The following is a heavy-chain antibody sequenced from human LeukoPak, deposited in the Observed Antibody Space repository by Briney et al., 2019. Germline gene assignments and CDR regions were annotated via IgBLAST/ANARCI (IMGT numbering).Heavy chain of an antibody. J-gene: IGHJ1*01. Sequence: ASVKVSCKASGYTFTSYDINWVRQATGQGLEWMGWMSPNSGNTGYAQKFQGRVTITRNTSISTAYMELRSLRSDDTAVYYCARDSADCSGGGCYSAEYFQHWGQGTLVTVSS. CDR3: ARDSADCSGGGCYSAEYFQH. CDR1: GYTFTSYD. CDR2: MSPNSGNT. V-gene: IGHV1-8*03. D-gene: IGHD2-15*01.